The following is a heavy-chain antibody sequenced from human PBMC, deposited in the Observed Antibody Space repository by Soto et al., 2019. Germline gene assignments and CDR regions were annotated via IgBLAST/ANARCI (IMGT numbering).Heavy chain of an antibody. CDR2: IYHSGST. D-gene: IGHD3-9*01. Sequence: SETLSLTCAVSGGSISSSNWWSWVRQPPGKGLEWIGEIYHSGSTNYNPSLKSRVTISVDTSKNQFSLKLSSVTAADTAVYYCARAKDYDILTGYGSGRNCFDPWGQGTLVTVS. V-gene: IGHV4-4*02. CDR3: ARAKDYDILTGYGSGRNCFDP. J-gene: IGHJ5*02. CDR1: GGSISSSNW.